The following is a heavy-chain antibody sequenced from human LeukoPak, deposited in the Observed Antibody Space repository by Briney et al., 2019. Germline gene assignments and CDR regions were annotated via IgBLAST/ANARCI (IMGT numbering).Heavy chain of an antibody. Sequence: GASVKVSCKASGGTFSSYAISWVRQAPGQGLEWMGGIIPIFGTANYAQKFQGRVTITADESTSTAYMELSSLRSEDTAVYYCARVKGGVATIWRAPPYYYGMDVWGQGTTVTVSS. J-gene: IGHJ6*02. D-gene: IGHD5-12*01. CDR1: GGTFSSYA. CDR3: ARVKGGVATIWRAPPYYYGMDV. CDR2: IIPIFGTA. V-gene: IGHV1-69*13.